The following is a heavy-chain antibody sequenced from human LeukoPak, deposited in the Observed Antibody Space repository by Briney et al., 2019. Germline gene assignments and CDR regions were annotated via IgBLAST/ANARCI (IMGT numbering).Heavy chain of an antibody. V-gene: IGHV3-23*01. CDR2: ISGSGGST. D-gene: IGHD3-10*01. Sequence: HPGGSLRLSCAASGFTFSSYAMSWVRQAPGKGLEWVSAISGSGGSTYYADSVKGRFTISRDNSKNTLYLQMNSLRAEDTAVYYCAKAVTEWFGELYFVDYWGQGTLVTVSS. CDR3: AKAVTEWFGELYFVDY. CDR1: GFTFSSYA. J-gene: IGHJ4*02.